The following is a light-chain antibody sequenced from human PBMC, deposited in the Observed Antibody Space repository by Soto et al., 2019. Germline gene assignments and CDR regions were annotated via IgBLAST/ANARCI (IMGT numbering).Light chain of an antibody. J-gene: IGKJ4*01. Sequence: EIVLTQSPATLSLSPGERATLSCRASQGVSSYLAWYQQKPGQAPRLLIYDASNRATGIPARFSGSGPGIYCTLTISSLEPEDFAVYYCQQRSNWHGLTFGGGTKVEIK. CDR1: QGVSSY. CDR2: DAS. CDR3: QQRSNWHGLT. V-gene: IGKV3D-11*01.